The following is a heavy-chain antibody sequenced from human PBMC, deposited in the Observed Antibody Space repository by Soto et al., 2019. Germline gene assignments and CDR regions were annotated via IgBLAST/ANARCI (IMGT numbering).Heavy chain of an antibody. CDR1: GFTFSSYA. Sequence: XVSLLLSCAASGFTFSSYAMSWVRQAPGKGLEWVSAISGSGGSTYYADSVKGRFTISRDNSKKTLYLQMNSLRAEDTAVYYCAKVVGALDPWGQGTLVTVSS. V-gene: IGHV3-23*01. J-gene: IGHJ5*02. D-gene: IGHD1-26*01. CDR2: ISGSGGST. CDR3: AKVVGALDP.